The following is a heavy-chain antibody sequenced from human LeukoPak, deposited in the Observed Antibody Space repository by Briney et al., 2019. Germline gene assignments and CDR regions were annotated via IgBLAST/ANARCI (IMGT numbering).Heavy chain of an antibody. CDR3: ARRYFDY. CDR2: IKQDGSER. Sequence: GGSLRLSCAASGFTFNSYWMNWVRQAPGKGLEWVANIKQDGSERYYVDSVKGRFTISRDNAKNSLYLQMNSLRAEDTAVYYCARRYFDYWGQGTLVSVSS. V-gene: IGHV3-7*03. CDR1: GFTFNSYW. J-gene: IGHJ4*02.